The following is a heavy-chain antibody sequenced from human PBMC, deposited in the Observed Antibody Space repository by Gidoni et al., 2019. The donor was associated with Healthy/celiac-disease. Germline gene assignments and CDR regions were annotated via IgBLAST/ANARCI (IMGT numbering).Heavy chain of an antibody. CDR3: AGKAVAGLYYYYYYGMDV. V-gene: IGHV4-39*01. CDR2: IYYSGST. Sequence: QLQLQESGPGLVKPSETLSLTCTVSGGSISSSSYYWGWIRQHPGKGLEWIGSIYYSGSTYYNPSLKSRVTISVDTSKNQFSLKLSSVTAADTAVYYCAGKAVAGLYYYYYYGMDVWGKVTTVTVSS. CDR1: GGSISSSSYY. D-gene: IGHD6-19*01. J-gene: IGHJ6*04.